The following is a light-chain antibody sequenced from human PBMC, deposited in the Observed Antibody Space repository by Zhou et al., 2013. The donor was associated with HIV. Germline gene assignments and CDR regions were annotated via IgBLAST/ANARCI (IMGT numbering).Light chain of an antibody. J-gene: IGKJ3*01. CDR1: QGISNW. Sequence: DIQMTQSPSSLSASVGDRVTITCRASQGISNWLAWYQQKPGKAPKLLIYGASSLQSGVPSRFSGSGSGTDFTLTISSLQPEDFATYYCQQANSFPPGFTFRPWDQSGYQT. CDR2: GAS. CDR3: QQANSFPPGFT. V-gene: IGKV1-12*01.